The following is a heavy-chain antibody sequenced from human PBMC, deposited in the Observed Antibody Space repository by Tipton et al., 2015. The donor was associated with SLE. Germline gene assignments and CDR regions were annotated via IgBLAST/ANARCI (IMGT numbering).Heavy chain of an antibody. J-gene: IGHJ4*02. CDR2: INWNTVII. Sequence: SLRLSCAASGFTFDDYAMQWIRQAPGKGLEWVSGINWNTVIIGYADSVQGRFTISRDNAKNSLYLQMNNLRVEDTAVYYCAMRKGAADSISYFDYWGQGILVTVSS. CDR1: GFTFDDYA. CDR3: AMRKGAADSISYFDY. V-gene: IGHV3-9*01. D-gene: IGHD1-26*01.